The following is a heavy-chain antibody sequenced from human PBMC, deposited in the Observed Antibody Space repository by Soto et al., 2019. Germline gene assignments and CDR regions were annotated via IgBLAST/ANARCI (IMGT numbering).Heavy chain of an antibody. D-gene: IGHD6-19*01. J-gene: IGHJ3*02. CDR2: IKQDGSEK. Sequence: GGSLRLSCAASGFTFSSYWMSWVRQAPGKGLEWVANIKQDGSEKYYVDSVKGRFTISRDNAKNSLYLQMNSLKAEDSAVYYCASFSRYSSGWYPDAFDIWGKGTTVTVSS. V-gene: IGHV3-7*01. CDR3: ASFSRYSSGWYPDAFDI. CDR1: GFTFSSYW.